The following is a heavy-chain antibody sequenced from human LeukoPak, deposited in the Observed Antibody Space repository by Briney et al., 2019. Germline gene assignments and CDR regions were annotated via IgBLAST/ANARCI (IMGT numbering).Heavy chain of an antibody. CDR1: GFTFSRYW. J-gene: IGHJ4*02. CDR2: IKPDESEK. Sequence: GGSLRLSCAASGFTFSRYWMSWVRQTPGKGLEWVANIKPDESEKHYVDSVKGRFTISRGNAKNSLYLQMNSLRAEDTAVHYCARDGDEYGNDFDYWGQGTLVTVSS. CDR3: ARDGDEYGNDFDY. V-gene: IGHV3-7*01. D-gene: IGHD1-14*01.